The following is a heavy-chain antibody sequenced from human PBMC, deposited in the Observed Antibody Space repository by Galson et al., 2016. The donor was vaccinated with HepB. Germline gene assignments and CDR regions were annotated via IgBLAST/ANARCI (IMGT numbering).Heavy chain of an antibody. CDR1: GFTFSSYA. CDR2: IFGSGAGT. Sequence: SLRLSCAASGFTFSSYAMTWVRQAPGKGLEWVSSIFGSGAGTRYADSVKGRFTISRDNSKNTLYLQMNTLRAEDTALYYCAKDPNGDYVGAFDGWGQGTMVTVSS. V-gene: IGHV3-23*01. CDR3: AKDPNGDYVGAFDG. J-gene: IGHJ3*01. D-gene: IGHD4-17*01.